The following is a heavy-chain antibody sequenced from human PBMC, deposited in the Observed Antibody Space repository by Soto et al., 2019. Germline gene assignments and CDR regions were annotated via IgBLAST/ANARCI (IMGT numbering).Heavy chain of an antibody. CDR3: ARYYDILTGSPHFDY. J-gene: IGHJ4*02. D-gene: IGHD3-9*01. CDR1: GYTFTSYY. CDR2: INPSGGST. Sequence: ASVKVSFKASGYTFTSYYMHWVRQAPGQGLEWMGIINPSGGSTSYAQKFQGRDTMTRDTSTSTVYMELSSLRSEVTAVYYCARYYDILTGSPHFDYWGQGTLVTVSS. V-gene: IGHV1-46*01.